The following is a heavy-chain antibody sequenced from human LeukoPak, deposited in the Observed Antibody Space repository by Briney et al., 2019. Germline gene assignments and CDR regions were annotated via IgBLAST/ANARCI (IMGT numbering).Heavy chain of an antibody. CDR2: INHSGST. Sequence: SETLSLTCAVYGGSFSGYYWSWIRQPPGKGLEWIGEINHSGSTNYNPSLKSRVTVSVDTSKNQFSLKLSPVTAADTAVYYCARSLQIIAAGYNWFDPWGQGTLVTVSS. CDR3: ARSLQIIAAGYNWFDP. D-gene: IGHD6-13*01. CDR1: GGSFSGYY. V-gene: IGHV4-34*01. J-gene: IGHJ5*02.